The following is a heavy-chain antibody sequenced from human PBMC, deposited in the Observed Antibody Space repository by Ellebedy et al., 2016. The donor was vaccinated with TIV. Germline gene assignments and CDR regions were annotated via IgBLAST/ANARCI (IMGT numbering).Heavy chain of an antibody. CDR2: IIPIFGTA. CDR3: ARDNWNYEGYWYFDL. J-gene: IGHJ2*01. V-gene: IGHV1-69*13. CDR1: GGTFSSYA. Sequence: ASVKVSCKASGGTFSSYAISWVRQAPGQGLEWMGGIIPIFGTANYAQKFQGRVTITADESTSTAYMELSSLRSEDTAVYYCARDNWNYEGYWYFDLWGRGTLVTVSS. D-gene: IGHD1-7*01.